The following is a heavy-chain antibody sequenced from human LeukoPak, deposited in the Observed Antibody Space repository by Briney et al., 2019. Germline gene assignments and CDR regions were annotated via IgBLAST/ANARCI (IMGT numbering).Heavy chain of an antibody. CDR3: ARRNILTEGEAFDI. Sequence: SETLSLTCAVSGGSISSYYWTWIRQPPGKGLEWIGYIYNSGSTNYNPSLRSRVTISVDASKNQFSLKLNSVTAADTAVYYCARRNILTEGEAFDIWGQGTLVTVSS. CDR1: GGSISSYY. CDR2: IYNSGST. V-gene: IGHV4-59*08. D-gene: IGHD3-9*01. J-gene: IGHJ3*02.